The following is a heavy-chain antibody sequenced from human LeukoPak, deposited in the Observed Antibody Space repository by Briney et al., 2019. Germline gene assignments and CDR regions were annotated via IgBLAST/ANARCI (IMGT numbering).Heavy chain of an antibody. V-gene: IGHV4-39*02. CDR3: TKDSGHHRTDC. CDR2: VYYDGNT. CDR1: GGSINRSSYY. J-gene: IGHJ4*02. Sequence: SETLSLTCSVSGGSINRSSYYWGWIRQAPGKGLEWIGSVYYDGNTYYNPNPSLKSRATVSMDTSRNQFSLKRRSVTAADTAVYYCTKDSGHHRTDCWGQETLVTVSS. D-gene: IGHD1-26*01.